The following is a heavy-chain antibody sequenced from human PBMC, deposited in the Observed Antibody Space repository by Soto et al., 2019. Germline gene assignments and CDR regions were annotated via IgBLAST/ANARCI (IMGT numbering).Heavy chain of an antibody. CDR2: IYYTGST. CDR1: GVSISSSNFY. CDR3: ARLFYDSSEHFDY. D-gene: IGHD3-22*01. V-gene: IGHV4-39*01. J-gene: IGHJ4*02. Sequence: SETLSLTCTVSGVSISSSNFYWGWIRQPPGKGLEWIGNIYYTGSTYYNPSLKSRVAMSIDKSKNQFSLKLNSVTAADTAVYFCARLFYDSSEHFDYWGQGTLVTVSS.